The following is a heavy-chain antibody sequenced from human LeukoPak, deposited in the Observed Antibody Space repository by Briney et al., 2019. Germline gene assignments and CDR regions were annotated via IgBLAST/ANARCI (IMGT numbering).Heavy chain of an antibody. D-gene: IGHD3-3*01. CDR3: ARGPYDFWSGYSNYYYGMDV. V-gene: IGHV3-48*02. Sequence: GGSLRLSCAASGFTVSSNYMNWVRQAPGKGLEWVSYISSSGTTIYFADSLKGRFTISRDNAKNSLYLQMNSLRDEDTAVYYCARGPYDFWSGYSNYYYGMDVWGQGTTVTVSS. CDR2: ISSSGTTI. J-gene: IGHJ6*02. CDR1: GFTVSSNY.